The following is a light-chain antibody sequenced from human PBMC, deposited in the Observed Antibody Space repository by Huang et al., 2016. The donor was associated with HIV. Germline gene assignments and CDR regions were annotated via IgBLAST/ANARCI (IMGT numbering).Light chain of an antibody. CDR2: SAS. CDR3: QQYNDWPPWT. Sequence: EIVMTQSPATLSVSPGERATLSCRARQSVNSNLAWYQQKPGQAPRLLIYSASTRATGIPARFSGSGSGTEFTLTISSLQSEDCAVYYCQQYNDWPPWTFGQGTKVEIK. J-gene: IGKJ1*01. V-gene: IGKV3-15*01. CDR1: QSVNSN.